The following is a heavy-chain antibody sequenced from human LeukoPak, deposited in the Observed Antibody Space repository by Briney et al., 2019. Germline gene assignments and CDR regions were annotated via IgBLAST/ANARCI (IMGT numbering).Heavy chain of an antibody. CDR2: ISSSSSYI. CDR3: ARGGYCSGGSCYYAGSYMDV. CDR1: GFTFSSYS. V-gene: IGHV3-21*01. Sequence: GGSLRLSCAASGFTFSSYSMNWVRQAPGKGLEWVSSISSSSSYIYYADSVKGRFTISRDNAKNSLYLQMNSLRAEDTAVYYCARGGYCSGGSCYYAGSYMDVWGKGTTVNVSS. D-gene: IGHD2-15*01. J-gene: IGHJ6*03.